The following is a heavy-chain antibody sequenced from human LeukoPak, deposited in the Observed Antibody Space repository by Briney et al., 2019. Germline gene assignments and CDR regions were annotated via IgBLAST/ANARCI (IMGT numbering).Heavy chain of an antibody. Sequence: ASVKVSCKASGYTFTGYYMHWVRQAPGQGLEWMGWINPNSGGTNYAQKFQGRVTMTRDTSISTAYMELSRLRSDDTAVYYCARERRVPAADYYYYYMDVWGKGTTVTVSS. D-gene: IGHD2-2*01. V-gene: IGHV1-2*02. CDR1: GYTFTGYY. CDR3: ARERRVPAADYYYYYMDV. J-gene: IGHJ6*03. CDR2: INPNSGGT.